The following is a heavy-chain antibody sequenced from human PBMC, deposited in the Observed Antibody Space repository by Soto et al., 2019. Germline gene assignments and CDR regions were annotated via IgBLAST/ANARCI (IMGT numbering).Heavy chain of an antibody. CDR1: GYTFTSYG. J-gene: IGHJ4*02. Sequence: ASVKVSCKASGYTFTSYGISWVRQAPGQGLEWMGWISAYNGNTNYAQKLQGRVTMTTDTSTSTAYMELRSLRSDDMAVYYCARAGEAYCGGDCYSVDYWGQGTLVTVSS. CDR3: ARAGEAYCGGDCYSVDY. V-gene: IGHV1-18*03. D-gene: IGHD2-21*02. CDR2: ISAYNGNT.